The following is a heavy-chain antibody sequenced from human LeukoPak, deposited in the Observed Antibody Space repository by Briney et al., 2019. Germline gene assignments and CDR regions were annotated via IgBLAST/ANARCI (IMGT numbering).Heavy chain of an antibody. CDR3: ARGSEYYDFWSGYSSPFDY. CDR1: GGPFSGYY. Sequence: PSETLSLTCAVYGGPFSGYYWSWIRQPPGKGLEWIGEINHSGSTNYNPSLKSRVTISVDTSKNQFSLKLSSVTAADTAVYYCARGSEYYDFWSGYSSPFDYWGQGTLVTVSS. J-gene: IGHJ4*02. V-gene: IGHV4-34*01. CDR2: INHSGST. D-gene: IGHD3-3*01.